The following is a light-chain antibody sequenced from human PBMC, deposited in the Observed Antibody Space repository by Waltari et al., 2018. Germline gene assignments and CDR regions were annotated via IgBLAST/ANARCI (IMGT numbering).Light chain of an antibody. Sequence: SSELTQDPAVSVAMGQTVRITCQGDSLRSYYAHWYQQRPGQAPILVMYDKNNRPSGVPDRFSGSSSHNTASLTITGAQAEDEASYYCHSRDASGVAGSFGGGTKLTVL. J-gene: IGLJ2*01. V-gene: IGLV3-19*01. CDR3: HSRDASGVAGS. CDR2: DKN. CDR1: SLRSYY.